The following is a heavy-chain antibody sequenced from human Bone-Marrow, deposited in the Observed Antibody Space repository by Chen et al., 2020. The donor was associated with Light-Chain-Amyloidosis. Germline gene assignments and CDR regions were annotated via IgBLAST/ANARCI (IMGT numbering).Heavy chain of an antibody. J-gene: IGHJ4*02. CDR3: ATDVTCTNGVCPAPLEV. D-gene: IGHD2-8*01. Sequence: EVQLVESGGDLVKPGGSLRLSCGVSGLTFKNAWMSWVRQAPGKGLELIGRRQSEADGGTPDYATPVKGRFTISRDDLKKTFFLHMRSLKTEDTAVYFCATDVTCTNGVCPAPLEVWGQGTPVTVSS. CDR2: RQSEADGGTP. CDR1: GLTFKNAW. V-gene: IGHV3-15*01.